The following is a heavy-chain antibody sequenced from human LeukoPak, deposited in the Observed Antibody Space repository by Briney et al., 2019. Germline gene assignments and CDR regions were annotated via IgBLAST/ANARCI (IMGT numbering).Heavy chain of an antibody. CDR3: ARDPPSFQH. CDR1: GFTFSDYD. Sequence: GGSLRLSCTASGFTFSDYDMHWVRQAPGKGLEWVAVILYDGFNKYYADSVKGRFTISRDSSTNTLSLQMNSLRPEDTAVYYCARDPPSFQHWGQGTLVTVSS. CDR2: ILYDGFNK. V-gene: IGHV3-30*03. J-gene: IGHJ1*01.